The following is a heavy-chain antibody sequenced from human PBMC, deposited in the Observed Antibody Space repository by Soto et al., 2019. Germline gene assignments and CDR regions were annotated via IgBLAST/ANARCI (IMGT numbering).Heavy chain of an antibody. Sequence: PPETLFLTCTVSDGSIRGYYWSWIRQPPGTGLEWIGYFHYTGISNYNSSLKSRVTMSLDTSKNQFSLKLSSVSAADTAIYYDTGGASIWQEFDDWGEGDRVTASS. D-gene: IGHD4-4*01. CDR3: TGGASIWQEFDD. CDR2: FHYTGIS. CDR1: DGSIRGYY. J-gene: IGHJ1*01. V-gene: IGHV4-59*01.